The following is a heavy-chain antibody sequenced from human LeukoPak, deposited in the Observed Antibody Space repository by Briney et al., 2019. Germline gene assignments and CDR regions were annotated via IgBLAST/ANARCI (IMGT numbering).Heavy chain of an antibody. D-gene: IGHD1-26*01. Sequence: SETLSLTCTVSGGSVSSGSYYWSCIRQPPGKGLEWIGYIYYSGSTNYNPSLNSRVTISVDTSKNQFSLKLSSVTAADTAVYYCARGESGSSQYYYYYYYGMDVWGQGTTVTVSS. CDR2: IYYSGST. CDR3: ARGESGSSQYYYYYYYGMDV. CDR1: GGSVSSGSYY. J-gene: IGHJ6*02. V-gene: IGHV4-61*01.